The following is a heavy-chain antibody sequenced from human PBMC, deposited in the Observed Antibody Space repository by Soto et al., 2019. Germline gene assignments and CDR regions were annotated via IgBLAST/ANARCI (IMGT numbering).Heavy chain of an antibody. CDR2: ISGGGSIT. V-gene: IGHV3-23*01. CDR3: AKPIRGGYSSSWHYFAY. CDR1: GFTFTNYA. Sequence: EVQLLESGGDLVQPGGSLRLSCAASGFTFTNYAMTWVRQAPGKGLEWVSTISGGGSITYYADSLKGRFTISRDNYXNXXHLQLNGLRADDMAVYYCAKPIRGGYSSSWHYFAYCGQGNLVTVYS. D-gene: IGHD6-13*01. J-gene: IGHJ4*02.